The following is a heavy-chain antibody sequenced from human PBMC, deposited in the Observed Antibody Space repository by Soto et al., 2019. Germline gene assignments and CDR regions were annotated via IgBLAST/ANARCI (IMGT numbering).Heavy chain of an antibody. CDR2: ISSSSSDT. CDR3: ARRRPTGYYNY. CDR1: GFPFSDYY. Sequence: QVQLVESGGGLVKPGGSLRLSCAASGFPFSDYYMSWIRQAPGKGLEWVSSISSSSSDTNYAQSVKGRFTISRDNAKNSLHLQVNSLRAEYTAVYYCARRRPTGYYNYWGQGTLVTVSA. V-gene: IGHV3-11*05. J-gene: IGHJ4*02. D-gene: IGHD3-9*01.